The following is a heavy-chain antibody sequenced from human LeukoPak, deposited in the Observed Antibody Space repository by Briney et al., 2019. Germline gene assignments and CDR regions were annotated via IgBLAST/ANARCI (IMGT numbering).Heavy chain of an antibody. CDR2: IKQDGSEK. D-gene: IGHD3-10*01. V-gene: IGHV3-7*01. CDR3: ARVVPPLYYFDY. J-gene: IGHJ4*02. Sequence: GGSLRLSCAASGFTFSSSWVRWVRQAPGKGLEWVANIKQDGSEKYYVDSVKGRFTISRDNAKNSLYLQMNSLRAEDTAVYFCARVVPPLYYFDYWGQGTLVTVSS. CDR1: GFTFSSSW.